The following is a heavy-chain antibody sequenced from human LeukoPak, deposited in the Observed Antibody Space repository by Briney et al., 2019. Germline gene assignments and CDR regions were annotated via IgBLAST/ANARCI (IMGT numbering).Heavy chain of an antibody. V-gene: IGHV3-23*01. J-gene: IGHJ4*02. D-gene: IGHD6-19*01. CDR3: AKDIAVAGSDY. CDR1: GFTFSSYA. Sequence: GGSLRLSCAASGFTFSSYAMSWVRQAPGKGREWVAAISGRGGSKYYADTVKGRFTISRDNSKNTLYLQMNSLRAEDTAVYYCAKDIAVAGSDYWGQGTLVTVSS. CDR2: ISGRGGSK.